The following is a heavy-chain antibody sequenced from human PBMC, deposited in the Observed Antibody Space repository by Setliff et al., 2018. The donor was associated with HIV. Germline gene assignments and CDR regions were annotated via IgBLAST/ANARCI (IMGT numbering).Heavy chain of an antibody. J-gene: IGHJ4*02. CDR1: GYTFTSFA. Sequence: ASVKVSCKASGYTFTSFAMHWVRQAPGQRLEWMGWINVGNGDTKFSQKFQGRVTITRDISASTAYMELSSLRSEDTAVYYCARDYGSGSYYPYWGQGTLVTVS. V-gene: IGHV1-3*01. D-gene: IGHD3-10*01. CDR3: ARDYGSGSYYPY. CDR2: INVGNGDT.